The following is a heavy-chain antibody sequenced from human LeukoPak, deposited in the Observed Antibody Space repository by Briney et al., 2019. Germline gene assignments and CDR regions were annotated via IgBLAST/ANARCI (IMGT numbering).Heavy chain of an antibody. CDR1: GYTFTGYY. CDR2: INPNSGGT. V-gene: IGHV1-2*02. Sequence: ASVKVYCKASGYTFTGYYMQWVRQAPGQGLEWMGWINPNSGGTNYAQKFQGRVTMTRDTSISTAYMELSRLRSDDTAVYYCARDGLGGGYYGSSGYYYGGFVYWGQGTLVTVSS. D-gene: IGHD3-22*01. J-gene: IGHJ4*02. CDR3: ARDGLGGGYYGSSGYYYGGFVY.